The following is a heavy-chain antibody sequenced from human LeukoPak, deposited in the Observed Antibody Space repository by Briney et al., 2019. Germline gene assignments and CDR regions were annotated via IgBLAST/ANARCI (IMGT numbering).Heavy chain of an antibody. CDR2: IYSGGTT. V-gene: IGHV3-53*01. Sequence: QPGGSLRLSCAASGFTVSSNYMSWVRQAPGKGQELVSVIYSGGTTYYADSVKGRFTISRDHSKNTLYLQMSSLRAEDTAVYYCARGRYCSGGSCPGFDYWGQGTLVTVSS. CDR1: GFTVSSNY. J-gene: IGHJ4*02. CDR3: ARGRYCSGGSCPGFDY. D-gene: IGHD2-15*01.